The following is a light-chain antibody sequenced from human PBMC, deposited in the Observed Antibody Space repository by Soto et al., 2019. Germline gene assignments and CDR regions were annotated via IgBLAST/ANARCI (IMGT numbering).Light chain of an antibody. CDR1: QSVSNN. J-gene: IGKJ4*01. CDR3: QQYNKWPLT. V-gene: IGKV3-15*01. CDR2: FAS. Sequence: EIVMTQSPATLSVSPGERATLSCRASQSVSNNLAWYQPKPGQAPRLLIYFASTRATGIPARFSGSGSGTEFTLTISSLQSEDFAVYYCQQYNKWPLTFGGGTKVETK.